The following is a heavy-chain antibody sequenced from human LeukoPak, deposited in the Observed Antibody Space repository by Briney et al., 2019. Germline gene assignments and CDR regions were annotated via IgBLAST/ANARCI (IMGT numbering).Heavy chain of an antibody. CDR1: GGTFSSYA. CDR2: IIPIFGTA. J-gene: IGHJ4*02. Sequence: SVKVSCKASGGTFSSYAISWVRQAPGQGLEWMGGIIPIFGTANYAQKFQGRVTITADESTSTAYMELSSLRSEDTAVYYCAREGYSYEFDYWGREPWSPSPQ. D-gene: IGHD5-18*01. V-gene: IGHV1-69*13. CDR3: AREGYSYEFDY.